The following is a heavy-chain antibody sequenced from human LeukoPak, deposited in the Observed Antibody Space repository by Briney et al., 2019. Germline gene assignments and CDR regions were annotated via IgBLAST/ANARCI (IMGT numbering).Heavy chain of an antibody. CDR1: GFTFNSYS. D-gene: IGHD4-23*01. Sequence: GGSLRLSCAASGFTFNSYSMNWVRQAPGKGLEWVSSISSSSSYIYYANSVKGRFTISRDNAKNSLYLQMNSLRAEDTAVYYCARDPTGGKAPAHPYYYYGMDVWGQGTTVTVSS. V-gene: IGHV3-21*01. CDR2: ISSSSSYI. J-gene: IGHJ6*02. CDR3: ARDPTGGKAPAHPYYYYGMDV.